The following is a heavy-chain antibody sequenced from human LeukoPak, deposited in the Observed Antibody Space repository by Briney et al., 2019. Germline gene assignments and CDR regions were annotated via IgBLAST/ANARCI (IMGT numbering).Heavy chain of an antibody. CDR2: IYTSGST. CDR1: GGSISSYY. CDR3: ARGLYCSSTSCYHGAFDI. J-gene: IGHJ3*02. V-gene: IGHV4-4*07. Sequence: PETLSLTCTVSGGSISSYYWSWIRQPAGKGLEWIGRIYTSGSTNYNPSLKSRVTMSVDTSKNQFSLKLSSVTAADTAVYYCARGLYCSSTSCYHGAFDIWGQGTMVTVSS. D-gene: IGHD2-2*01.